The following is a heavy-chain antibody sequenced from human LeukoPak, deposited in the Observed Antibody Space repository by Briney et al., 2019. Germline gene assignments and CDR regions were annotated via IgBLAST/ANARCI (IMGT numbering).Heavy chain of an antibody. CDR3: ARNRYYYGSGNYGVPNWFDP. V-gene: IGHV4-39*01. CDR2: IYYSGST. Sequence: SGTLSLTCTVSGGSISSNSYYWGWIRQPPGKGLKWIGSIYYSGSTYYNPSLKGRVTISVDTSKNQFSLKLNSVTAADTAVYYCARNRYYYGSGNYGVPNWFDPWGQGTLVTVSS. D-gene: IGHD3-10*01. J-gene: IGHJ5*02. CDR1: GGSISSNSYY.